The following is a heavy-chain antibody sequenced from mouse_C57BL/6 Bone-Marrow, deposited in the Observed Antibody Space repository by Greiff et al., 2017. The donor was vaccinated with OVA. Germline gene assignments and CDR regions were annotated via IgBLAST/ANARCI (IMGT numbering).Heavy chain of an antibody. V-gene: IGHV2-6*03. CDR2: IWSDGST. CDR1: GFSLTSYG. CDR3: ARDYYGSSFAMDD. D-gene: IGHD1-1*01. Sequence: QVQLKESGPGLVAPSQSLSITCTVSGFSLTSYGVHWVRQPPGKGLEWLVVIWSDGSTTYNSALKSRLSISKDNSKSQVFLKMNSLQTDDTAMYYGARDYYGSSFAMDDWGQGTSVTVSS. J-gene: IGHJ4*01.